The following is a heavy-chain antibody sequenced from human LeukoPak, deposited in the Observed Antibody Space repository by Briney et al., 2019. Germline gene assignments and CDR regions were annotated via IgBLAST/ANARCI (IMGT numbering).Heavy chain of an antibody. V-gene: IGHV3-9*01. D-gene: IGHD3-22*01. CDR2: ISWNSGSI. Sequence: GGSLRLSCAASGFTFDDYAMHWVRQAPGKGLEWVSGISWNSGSIGYADSVKGRFTISRDNAKNSLYLQMNSLRAEDTAVYYCARADYEENYYYGMDVWGQGTTVTVSS. CDR1: GFTFDDYA. CDR3: ARADYEENYYYGMDV. J-gene: IGHJ6*02.